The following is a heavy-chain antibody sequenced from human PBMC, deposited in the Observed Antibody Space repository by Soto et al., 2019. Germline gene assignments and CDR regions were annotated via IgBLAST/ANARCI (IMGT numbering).Heavy chain of an antibody. D-gene: IGHD2-2*01. J-gene: IGHJ4*02. CDR2: IWSGGSNA. V-gene: IGHV3-33*01. CDR1: GFTFSSYG. Sequence: QVQLVESGGGVVQPGRSLRLSCAASGFTFSSYGMHWVRQAPGKGLEWVAVIWSGGSNANYADSVKGRFTISRDNSKNMLYLQMTSLRAEDTAVYYCARGPGTSYFDYWGQGSLVTVSS. CDR3: ARGPGTSYFDY.